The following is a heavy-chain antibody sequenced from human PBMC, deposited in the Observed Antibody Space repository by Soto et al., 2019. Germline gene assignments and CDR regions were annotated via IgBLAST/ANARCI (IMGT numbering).Heavy chain of an antibody. CDR1: GYSLTELS. CDR2: YDLEKGET. J-gene: IGHJ5*02. Sequence: GASVKVSCKVSGYSLTELSIHWVRQAPGEGLEWMGGYDLEKGETMYAQKFQGRVTMTEHSPADTPYMQLRSLRSEDTAVYYCAIEVGRSSQLDLWGQGTMVTVSS. CDR3: AIEVGRSSQLDL. D-gene: IGHD6-13*01. V-gene: IGHV1-24*01.